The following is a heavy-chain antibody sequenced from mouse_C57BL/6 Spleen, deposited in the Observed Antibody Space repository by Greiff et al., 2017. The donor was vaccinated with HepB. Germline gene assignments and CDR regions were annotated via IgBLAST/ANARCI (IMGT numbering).Heavy chain of an antibody. J-gene: IGHJ1*03. CDR2: IRLKSDNYAT. CDR3: SYYYGSPYWYFDV. V-gene: IGHV6-3*01. CDR1: GFTFSNYW. Sequence: DVMLVESGGGLVQPGGSMKLSCVASGFTFSNYWMNWVRQSPEKGLEWVAQIRLKSDNYATHYAESVKGRFTISRDDSKSSVYLQMNNLRAEDTGIYYCSYYYGSPYWYFDVWGTGTTVTVSS. D-gene: IGHD1-1*01.